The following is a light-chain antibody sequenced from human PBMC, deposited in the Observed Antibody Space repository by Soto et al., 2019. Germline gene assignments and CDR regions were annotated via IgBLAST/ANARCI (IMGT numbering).Light chain of an antibody. V-gene: IGKV3-20*01. CDR1: QSVSSSY. Sequence: EIVLTQSPGTLSLSPGERATLSCRVSQSVSSSYLAWYQQKPGQAPRLLIYGASSRATGIPDRFSGSGSGTDFTLTISRLEPEDFAVYYCQQYGSSPLLFTFGPGTKVDIK. J-gene: IGKJ3*01. CDR2: GAS. CDR3: QQYGSSPLLFT.